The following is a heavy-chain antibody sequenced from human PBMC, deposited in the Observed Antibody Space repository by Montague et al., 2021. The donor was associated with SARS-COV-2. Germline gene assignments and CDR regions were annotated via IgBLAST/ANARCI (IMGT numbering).Heavy chain of an antibody. Sequence: SETLSLTCTVSGGSISSYYWSWTRQPPGKGLEWIGYIYYSGSTNYNPSLRSRVTISVDTSKNQFSLKLSSVTAADTAVYYCARDLGYDSSGPDAFDIWGQGTMVTVSS. CDR3: ARDLGYDSSGPDAFDI. CDR2: IYYSGST. CDR1: GGSISSYY. J-gene: IGHJ3*02. V-gene: IGHV4-59*01. D-gene: IGHD3-22*01.